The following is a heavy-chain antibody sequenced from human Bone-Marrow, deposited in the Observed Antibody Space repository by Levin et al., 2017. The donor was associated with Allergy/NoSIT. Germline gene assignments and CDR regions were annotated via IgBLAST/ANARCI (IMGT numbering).Heavy chain of an antibody. V-gene: IGHV3-23*01. CDR3: AKRSTHSGGEGYYYYGMDV. CDR1: GFSFRRYA. J-gene: IGHJ6*02. CDR2: ILGSGDTT. Sequence: GGFLRLSCAASGFSFRRYAMSWVRQTPGKGLEWVSAILGSGDTTFYADSVKGRFTISRDNSKNTLYLQMNSLRAEDTAVYYCAKRSTHSGGEGYYYYGMDVWGQGTTVTVSS. D-gene: IGHD3-10*01.